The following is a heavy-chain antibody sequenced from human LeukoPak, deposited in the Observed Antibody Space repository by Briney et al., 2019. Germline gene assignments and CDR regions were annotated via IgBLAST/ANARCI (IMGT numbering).Heavy chain of an antibody. CDR1: GYSIISGYY. CDR3: ARELVDESFQH. CDR2: IYHSGST. D-gene: IGHD1-26*01. Sequence: SETLSLTCTGSGYSIISGYYWGWIRQPPGKGLEWIGSIYHSGSTYYIPSLKSRVTISVDTPKNQFSLKLSSVTAADTGVNYCARELVDESFQHWGQGTPVTVSS. J-gene: IGHJ1*01. V-gene: IGHV4-38-2*02.